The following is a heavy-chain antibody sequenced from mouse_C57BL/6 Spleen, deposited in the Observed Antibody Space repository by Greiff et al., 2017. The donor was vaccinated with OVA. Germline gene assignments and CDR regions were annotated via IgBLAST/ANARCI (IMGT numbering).Heavy chain of an antibody. CDR3: ARNYGSSYDYAMDY. CDR2: ISSGGSYT. J-gene: IGHJ4*01. Sequence: EVQVVESGGDLVKPGGSLKLSCAASGFTFSSYGMSWVRQTPDKRLEWVATISSGGSYTYYQDSVKGRFTISRENAKNTLYLQMSSLKSEDTAMYYCARNYGSSYDYAMDYWGQGTLVTVSS. CDR1: GFTFSSYG. D-gene: IGHD1-1*01. V-gene: IGHV5-6*01.